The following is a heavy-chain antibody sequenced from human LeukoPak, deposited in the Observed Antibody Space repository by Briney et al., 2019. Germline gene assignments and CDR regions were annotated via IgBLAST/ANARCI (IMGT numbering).Heavy chain of an antibody. J-gene: IGHJ6*02. Sequence: ASVKVSCKASGGTFSSYAISWVRPAPGQGLEWMGRIIPILGIANDAQKFQGRVTNTADKSTSTAYMELSSLRSEDTAVYYCASNPYHSGYSGRENYYGMDVWGQGTTVTVSS. CDR1: GGTFSSYA. D-gene: IGHD3-22*01. CDR3: ASNPYHSGYSGRENYYGMDV. CDR2: IIPILGIA. V-gene: IGHV1-69*10.